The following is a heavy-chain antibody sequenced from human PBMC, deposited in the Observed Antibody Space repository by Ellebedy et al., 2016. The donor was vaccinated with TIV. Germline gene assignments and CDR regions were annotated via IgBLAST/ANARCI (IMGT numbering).Heavy chain of an antibody. J-gene: IGHJ4*02. D-gene: IGHD4-17*01. CDR2: ISSSGSTI. V-gene: IGHV3-48*04. CDR1: GFTFSSYS. CDR3: ARVRGDAVTLTPYFDY. Sequence: GESLKISCAASGFTFSSYSMNWVRQAPGKGLEWVSYISSSGSTIYYADSVKGRFTISRDNAKNSLYLQMNSLRAEDTAVYYCARVRGDAVTLTPYFDYWGQGTLVTVSS.